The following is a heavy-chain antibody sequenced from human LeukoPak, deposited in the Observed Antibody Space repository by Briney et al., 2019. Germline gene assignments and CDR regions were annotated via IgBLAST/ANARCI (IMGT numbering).Heavy chain of an antibody. D-gene: IGHD3-3*01. V-gene: IGHV3-30*18. Sequence: GGSLRLSCTASKFTFSHYGMQWVRQAPGKGLEWVAVISSDGSIKVYADSVKGRFTLSRDNSINTVDLQMNGLRAEDTAVYYCVKEYHSRGFGAYFDYWGQGTLVTVSS. CDR1: KFTFSHYG. CDR3: VKEYHSRGFGAYFDY. CDR2: ISSDGSIK. J-gene: IGHJ4*02.